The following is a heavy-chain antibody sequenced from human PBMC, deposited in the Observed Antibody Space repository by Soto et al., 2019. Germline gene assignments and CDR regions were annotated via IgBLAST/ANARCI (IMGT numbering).Heavy chain of an antibody. CDR3: ARDRVAGPLYYGMDV. D-gene: IGHD6-19*01. CDR1: GFTFSSYD. V-gene: IGHV3-13*01. Sequence: EVQLVESGGGLVQPGGSLRLSCAASGFTFSSYDMHWVRQATGKGLEWVSAIGTAGDTYYPGSVKGRFTISRENAKNSLYLQMNSLRAGDTAVYYCARDRVAGPLYYGMDVWGQGTTVTVSS. CDR2: IGTAGDT. J-gene: IGHJ6*02.